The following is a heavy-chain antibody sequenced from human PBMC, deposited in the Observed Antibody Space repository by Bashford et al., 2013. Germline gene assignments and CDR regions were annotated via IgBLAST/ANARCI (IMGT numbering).Heavy chain of an antibody. CDR3: ARDPYGPDRGYGMDV. D-gene: IGHD3-10*01. V-gene: IGHV1-8*01. CDR2: MNPNSGNT. CDR1: GYTSPTYD. Sequence: VASVKVSCKASGYTSPTYDINWVRQATGQGLEWMGWMNPNSGNTGYAQKFQGRVTMTRNTAMSTAYMELSSLRSEDSAVYYCARDPYGPDRGYGMDVWGQGATVTVSS. J-gene: IGHJ6*02.